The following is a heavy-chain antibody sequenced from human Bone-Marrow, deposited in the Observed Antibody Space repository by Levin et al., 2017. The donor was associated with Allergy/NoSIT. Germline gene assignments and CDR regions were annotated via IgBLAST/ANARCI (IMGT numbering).Heavy chain of an antibody. CDR3: ARFNCYDFDY. Sequence: SCTVSGGSISGGGYYWSWIRQHPGKGLEWIGYIYYSGNTYYNPSLKSRVIISVVTSKNQLSLKLTSVTVADTAVYYCARFNCYDFDYWGQGTLVTVSS. V-gene: IGHV4-31*03. D-gene: IGHD5-12*01. CDR2: IYYSGNT. J-gene: IGHJ4*02. CDR1: GGSISGGGYY.